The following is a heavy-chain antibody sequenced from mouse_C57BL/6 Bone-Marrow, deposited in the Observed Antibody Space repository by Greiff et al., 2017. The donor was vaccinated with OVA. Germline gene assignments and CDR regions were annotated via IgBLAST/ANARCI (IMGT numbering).Heavy chain of an antibody. CDR2: INPSSGYT. Sequence: VQGVESGAELAKPGASVKLSCKASGYTFTSYWMHWVKPRPGQGLEWIGYINPSSGYTKYNQKFKDKATLTADKSSSTAYMQLSSLTYEDSAVYYCASDRGLRAWFAYWGQGTLVTVSA. V-gene: IGHV1-7*01. J-gene: IGHJ3*01. CDR3: ASDRGLRAWFAY. D-gene: IGHD2-4*01. CDR1: GYTFTSYW.